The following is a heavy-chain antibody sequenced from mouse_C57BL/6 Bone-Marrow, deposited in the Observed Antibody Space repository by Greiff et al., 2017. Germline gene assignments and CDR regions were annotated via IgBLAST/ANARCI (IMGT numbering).Heavy chain of an antibody. CDR1: GYTFTDYN. CDR3: ARRRCYYAMDY. Sequence: EVQLQQSGPALVQPGASVKIPCKASGYTFTDYNMDWVKQSHGKSLEWIGDINPNNGGTIYNQKFKGKATLTVDKSSSTAYMELRSLTSEDTAVYYCARRRCYYAMDYRGQATSVTASS. V-gene: IGHV1-18*01. CDR2: INPNNGGT. J-gene: IGHJ4*01.